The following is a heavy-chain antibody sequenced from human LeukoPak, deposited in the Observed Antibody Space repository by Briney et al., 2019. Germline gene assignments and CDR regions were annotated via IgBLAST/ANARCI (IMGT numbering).Heavy chain of an antibody. D-gene: IGHD2-2*01. CDR3: ARDSPEVVPAAYDAFDI. Sequence: PSETLSLTCTVSGGSISSGSYYWSWIRQPAGKGLEWIGRIYTSGSTNYNPSLKSRVTMSVDTSKNQFSLKLSSVTAADTAVYYCARDSPEVVPAAYDAFDIWGQGTMVTVSS. V-gene: IGHV4-61*02. J-gene: IGHJ3*02. CDR2: IYTSGST. CDR1: GGSISSGSYY.